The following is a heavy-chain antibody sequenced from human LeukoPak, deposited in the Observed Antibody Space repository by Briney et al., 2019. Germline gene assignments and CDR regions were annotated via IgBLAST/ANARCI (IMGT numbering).Heavy chain of an antibody. CDR1: SASITSSPYS. Sequence: PSETLSLTCTVSSASITSSPYSWGWIRQSPGKGLEWIGSISYSGTTYYNPSLKSRVTISVDTSKNQFSLKLSSVTAADTAVYYCARGIYWFDPWGQGTLVTVSS. CDR2: ISYSGTT. CDR3: ARGIYWFDP. V-gene: IGHV4-39*07. J-gene: IGHJ5*02.